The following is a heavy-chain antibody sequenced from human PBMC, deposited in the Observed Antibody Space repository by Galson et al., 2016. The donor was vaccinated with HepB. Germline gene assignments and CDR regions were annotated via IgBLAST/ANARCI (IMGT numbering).Heavy chain of an antibody. CDR2: IDPRDGIT. D-gene: IGHD6-19*01. CDR3: ARDYQWLVSGAY. V-gene: IGHV1-46*01. J-gene: IGHJ4*02. Sequence: SVKVSCKASGYSFTNYYIHWVRQAPGQGLEWMGRIDPRDGITSYTQKLQDRVTMTRDKATSTAYMELRSLKFDDTAVYYCARDYQWLVSGAYWGQGTLVTVSS. CDR1: GYSFTNYY.